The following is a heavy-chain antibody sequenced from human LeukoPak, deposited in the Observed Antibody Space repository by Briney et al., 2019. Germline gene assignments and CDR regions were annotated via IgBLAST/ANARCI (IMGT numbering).Heavy chain of an antibody. CDR2: ISSNGGSK. J-gene: IGHJ4*02. V-gene: IGHV3-64*01. Sequence: GGSLRLSCAAAGFTFSSYAMHWVRQAPGQGLEYVSAISSNGGSKYYANSVKGRFTISRDNSKNTLYLQMGSLRAEDMAVYYCAREGPNSGFDYWGQGTLVTVSS. D-gene: IGHD6-19*01. CDR3: AREGPNSGFDY. CDR1: GFTFSSYA.